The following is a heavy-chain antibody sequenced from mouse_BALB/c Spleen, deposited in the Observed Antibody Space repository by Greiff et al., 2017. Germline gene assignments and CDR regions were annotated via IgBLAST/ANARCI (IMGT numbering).Heavy chain of an antibody. CDR3: ARKDKEGFAY. CDR1: GFTFSSYA. V-gene: IGHV5-6-5*01. Sequence: DVKLVESGGGLVKPGGSLKLSCAASGFTFSSYAMSWVRQTPEKRLEWVASISSGGSTYYPDSVKGRFTISRDNARNILYLQMSSLRSEDTAMYYCARKDKEGFAYWGQGTLVTVSA. CDR2: ISSGGST. J-gene: IGHJ3*01.